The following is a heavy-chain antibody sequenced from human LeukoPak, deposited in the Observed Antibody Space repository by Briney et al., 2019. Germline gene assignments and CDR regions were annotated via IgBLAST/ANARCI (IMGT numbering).Heavy chain of an antibody. V-gene: IGHV1-18*01. CDR1: GYTFISYG. J-gene: IGHJ4*02. CDR3: ARDCSSTSCYHNFGY. Sequence: ASVKVSCKASGYTFISYGISWVRQAPGQGLEWMGWISAYNGNTNYAQKLQGRVTMTTDTSTSTAYMELRSLRSDDTAVYYCARDCSSTSCYHNFGYWGQGTLVTVSS. D-gene: IGHD2-2*01. CDR2: ISAYNGNT.